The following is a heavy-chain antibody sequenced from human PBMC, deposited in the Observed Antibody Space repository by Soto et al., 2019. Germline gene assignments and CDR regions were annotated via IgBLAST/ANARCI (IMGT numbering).Heavy chain of an antibody. Sequence: PSETLSLTCTVSGGSISSYYWSWIRQHAGKGLEWIGRIYTSGSTNYNPSLKSRVTMSVDTSKNQFSLKLSSVTAADTAVYYCARAIAVAGPVYYYYYGMDVWGQGTTVTVSS. V-gene: IGHV4-4*07. J-gene: IGHJ6*02. CDR2: IYTSGST. CDR1: GGSISSYY. D-gene: IGHD6-19*01. CDR3: ARAIAVAGPVYYYYYGMDV.